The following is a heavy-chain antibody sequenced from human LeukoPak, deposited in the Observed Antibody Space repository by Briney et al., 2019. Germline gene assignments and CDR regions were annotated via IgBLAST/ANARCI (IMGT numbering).Heavy chain of an antibody. CDR3: AKDQTPPLH. Sequence: GGSLRLSCAASGCTFSSYGMHWVRQAPGKGLEWVAVISYDGSNKYYADSVKGRFTISRDNSKNTLYLQMNSLRAEDTAVYYCAKDQTPPLHWGQGTLVTVSS. D-gene: IGHD4-23*01. J-gene: IGHJ1*01. V-gene: IGHV3-30*18. CDR2: ISYDGSNK. CDR1: GCTFSSYG.